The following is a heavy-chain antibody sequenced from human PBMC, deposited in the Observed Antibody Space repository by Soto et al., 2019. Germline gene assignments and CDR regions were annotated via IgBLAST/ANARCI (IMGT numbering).Heavy chain of an antibody. CDR3: ARDSPIGSTFSGYDAIDY. CDR2: IIPLLNIA. J-gene: IGHJ4*02. Sequence: QVQLVQSGAEVEKPGSSVKVSCKASGGPFSNDIITWVRQAPGQGLEWMGRIIPLLNIATYAQKFPGRVTITAERSTGTAYMELNSLRSEDTAVYYCARDSPIGSTFSGYDAIDYWGQGTLVTVSS. V-gene: IGHV1-69*08. D-gene: IGHD5-12*01. CDR1: GGPFSNDI.